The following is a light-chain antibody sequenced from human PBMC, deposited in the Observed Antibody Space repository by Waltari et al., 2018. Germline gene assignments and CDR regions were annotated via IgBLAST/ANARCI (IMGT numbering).Light chain of an antibody. CDR1: QDISNY. CDR3: QQGLT. V-gene: IGKV1-33*01. J-gene: IGKJ4*01. CDR2: DAS. Sequence: DIQMTQSPSSLSASVGDRVTITCQASQDISNYFNWYQQKPGKAPKLLIYDASNLETGVPSRFSGSGSGTDFTFTISSLQPEDIATYYCQQGLTFGGGTKVEIK.